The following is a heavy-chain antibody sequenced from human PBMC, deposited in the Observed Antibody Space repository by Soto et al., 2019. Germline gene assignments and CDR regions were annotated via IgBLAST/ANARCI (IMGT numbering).Heavy chain of an antibody. CDR1: VFPLRCNR. V-gene: IGHV3-21*01. J-gene: IGHJ4*02. D-gene: IGHD3-10*01. CDR2: ISSSSSYI. CDR3: ARAFGVDY. Sequence: GGPLRLSSPAPVFPLRCNRTNCVRQAPGKGLEWVSSISSSSSYIYYADSVKGRFTISRDNAKNSLYLEMNSLRVEDTAVYYCARAFGVDYWGQGTLVTSPQ.